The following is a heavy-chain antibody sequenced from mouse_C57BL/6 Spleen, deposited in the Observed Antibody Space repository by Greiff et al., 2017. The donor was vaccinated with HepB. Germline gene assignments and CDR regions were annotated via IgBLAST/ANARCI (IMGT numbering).Heavy chain of an antibody. Sequence: EVQLQESEGGLVQPGRSMKLSCTASGFTFSDYYMAWVRQVPEKGLEWVANINYDGSSTYYLDSLKSRFIISRDNAKNILYLQMSSLKSEDTATYYCARLDSSGYKAWFAYWGQGTLVTVSA. J-gene: IGHJ3*01. CDR2: INYDGSST. CDR3: ARLDSSGYKAWFAY. D-gene: IGHD3-2*02. CDR1: GFTFSDYY. V-gene: IGHV5-16*01.